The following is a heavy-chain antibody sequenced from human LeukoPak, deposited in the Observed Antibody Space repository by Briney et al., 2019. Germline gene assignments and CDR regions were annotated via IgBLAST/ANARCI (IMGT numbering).Heavy chain of an antibody. CDR3: AKASAMIVVVSKHFDY. J-gene: IGHJ4*02. V-gene: IGHV3-48*04. Sequence: GGSLRLSCAASGFTFSSYAMSWVRQAPGMGLEWVAYLSSSGNTIYYADSVKGRFTISRDNAKKSVYLQMNSLRAEDTAVYYCAKASAMIVVVSKHFDYWGQGTLVTVSS. CDR2: LSSSGNTI. CDR1: GFTFSSYA. D-gene: IGHD3-22*01.